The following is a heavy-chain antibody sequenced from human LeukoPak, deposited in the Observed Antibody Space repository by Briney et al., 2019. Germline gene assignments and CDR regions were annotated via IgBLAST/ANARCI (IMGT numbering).Heavy chain of an antibody. Sequence: SETLSLTCTVSGGSISSYYWSWIRQPPGKGLEWIGYIYYSGSTNYNPSLKSRVTISVDQSKNQFPLKLSAVTAADWAVYYCARDDYDFWGGYHAFDIWGQGTMVTVSS. CDR3: ARDDYDFWGGYHAFDI. CDR1: GGSISSYY. V-gene: IGHV4-59*01. CDR2: IYYSGST. D-gene: IGHD3-3*01. J-gene: IGHJ3*02.